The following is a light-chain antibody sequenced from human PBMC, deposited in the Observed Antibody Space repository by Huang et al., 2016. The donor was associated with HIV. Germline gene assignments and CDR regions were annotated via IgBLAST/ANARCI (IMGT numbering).Light chain of an antibody. CDR1: QSVSSSY. CDR2: GAS. J-gene: IGKJ2*01. Sequence: EIVLTQSPGTLSLSPGERATLSCRASQSVSSSYLAWYQQKPGQAPRLLLCGASSRATGIPDRYSGSGSGTNFTLTISRLEPEDFAVYYCQQYGSSHLYTFGQGTKLEIK. V-gene: IGKV3-20*01. CDR3: QQYGSSHLYT.